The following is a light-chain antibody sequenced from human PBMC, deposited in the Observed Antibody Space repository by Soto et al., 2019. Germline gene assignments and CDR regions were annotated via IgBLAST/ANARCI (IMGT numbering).Light chain of an antibody. J-gene: IGLJ3*02. Sequence: QPVLTQSSSASASLGSSVKLTCTLSSRHSSYIIAWHQQQPGKAPRYLMKLEDSGNYNKGSGVPDRFSGSSSGADRYLTISNLQSEDEADYYCETWDSNTRVFGGGTKLTVL. V-gene: IGLV4-60*03. CDR3: ETWDSNTRV. CDR1: SRHSSYI. CDR2: LEDSGNY.